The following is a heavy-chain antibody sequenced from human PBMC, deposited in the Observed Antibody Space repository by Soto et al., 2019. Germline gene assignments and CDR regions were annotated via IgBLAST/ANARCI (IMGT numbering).Heavy chain of an antibody. D-gene: IGHD6-19*01. V-gene: IGHV3-49*04. CDR1: GFTFGDYA. CDR2: IRSKAYGGTT. J-gene: IGHJ4*02. Sequence: SLRLSCTASGFTFGDYAMSWVRQAPGKGLEWVGFIRSKAYGGTTEYAASVKGRFTISRDDSKSIAYLQMNSLKTEDTAVYYCTRVGGSSGWYRYWGQGTLVTVSS. CDR3: TRVGGSSGWYRY.